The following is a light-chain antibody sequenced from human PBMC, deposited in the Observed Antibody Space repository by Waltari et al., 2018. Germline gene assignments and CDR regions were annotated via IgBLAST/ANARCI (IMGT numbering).Light chain of an antibody. J-gene: IGLJ2*01. CDR3: NSRDSSGNRYVV. Sequence: SSELTQDPAVSVALGQTVRITCQGDSLRSYYASWYQQKPGQAPVLVIYGKNNRPSGIPYRCSGSSSGNTASLTITGAQSEAEADYYCNSRDSSGNRYVVFGGGTKLIV. CDR2: GKN. V-gene: IGLV3-19*01. CDR1: SLRSYY.